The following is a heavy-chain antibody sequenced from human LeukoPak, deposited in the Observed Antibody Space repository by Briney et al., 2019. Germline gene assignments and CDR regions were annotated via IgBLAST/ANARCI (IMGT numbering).Heavy chain of an antibody. CDR1: GFTFSSYA. CDR3: AKDCRAVADTNWFDP. D-gene: IGHD6-19*01. CDR2: VSGSGGST. Sequence: GGSLRLSCAASGFTFSSYAMSWVRQAPGKGLEWVSAVSGSGGSTYYADSVKGRFTISRDNSKNTLYLQMNSLRAEDTAVYYCAKDCRAVADTNWFDPWGQGTLVTVSS. V-gene: IGHV3-23*01. J-gene: IGHJ5*02.